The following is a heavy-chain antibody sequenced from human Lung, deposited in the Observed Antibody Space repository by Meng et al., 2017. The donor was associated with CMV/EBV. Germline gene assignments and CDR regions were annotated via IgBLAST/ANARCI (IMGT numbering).Heavy chain of an antibody. CDR2: IIPIFGTT. D-gene: IGHD1-7*01. Sequence: SLXISXXASGGTFSSYAISWVRQAPGQGLEWMGGIIPIFGTTNYAQNFQGRLTIITDESTSTAYMELGSLRSEDTAVYYCARTLGSTRFYFYNALDVWGQGTTVXVSS. V-gene: IGHV1-69*05. CDR1: GGTFSSYA. J-gene: IGHJ6*02. CDR3: ARTLGSTRFYFYNALDV.